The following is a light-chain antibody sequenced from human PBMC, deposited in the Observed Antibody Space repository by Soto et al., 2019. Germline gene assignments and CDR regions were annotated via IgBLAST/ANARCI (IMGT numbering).Light chain of an antibody. J-gene: IGLJ2*01. V-gene: IGLV2-14*01. CDR3: SSYTSSSPLI. CDR1: SSDVGGYNS. Sequence: QSVLTQPASVSGSPGPSITISGTGTSSDVGGYNSVSWYQQYPGKAPNLMIYEVSDRPSGVSNRFSGSKSGNTAYLTISGLQAEDEAAYYFSSYTSSSPLIFVGGTKLTVL. CDR2: EVS.